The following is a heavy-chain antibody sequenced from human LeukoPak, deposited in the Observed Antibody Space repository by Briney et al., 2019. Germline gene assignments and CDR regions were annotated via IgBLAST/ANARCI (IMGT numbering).Heavy chain of an antibody. CDR1: GYSFTNYW. CDR3: ARQVGWKRPSRYFDY. CDR2: IYPGDSDT. J-gene: IGHJ4*02. V-gene: IGHV5-51*01. D-gene: IGHD2-15*01. Sequence: GEPLKISCKGSGYSFTNYWDGWVRQMPGRGLEWMGIIYPGDSDTRYSPSFQGQITISADKSTSTAFLQWSSLKASDTAIYYCARQVGWKRPSRYFDYWGQGTLVTVSS.